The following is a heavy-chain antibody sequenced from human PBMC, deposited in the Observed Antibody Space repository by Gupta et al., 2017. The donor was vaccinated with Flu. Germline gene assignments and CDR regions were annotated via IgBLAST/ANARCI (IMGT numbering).Heavy chain of an antibody. J-gene: IGHJ5*02. D-gene: IGHD3-10*02. Sequence: QGLEWMEWINPNTGGTNYAQKFQGRVTMTRDTSVNTAYMELSRLKSDDTAMYFCASDPNRVRSLGMDPHWFDPWGQGTLVTVSS. CDR3: ASDPNRVRSLGMDPHWFDP. CDR2: INPNTGGT. V-gene: IGHV1-2*02.